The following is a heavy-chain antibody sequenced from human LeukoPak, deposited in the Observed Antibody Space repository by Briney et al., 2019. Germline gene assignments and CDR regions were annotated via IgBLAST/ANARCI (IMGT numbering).Heavy chain of an antibody. CDR1: GFTFDDYA. V-gene: IGHV3-9*01. Sequence: GGSLRLSCAASGFTFDDYAMHWVRHAPGKGLEWVSGISWNSGSIGYADSVKGRFTISRDNAKNSLYLQMNSLRAEDTALYYCATGDYDYYDSSGYGSYFDYWGQGTLVTVSS. CDR3: ATGDYDYYDSSGYGSYFDY. CDR2: ISWNSGSI. J-gene: IGHJ4*02. D-gene: IGHD3-22*01.